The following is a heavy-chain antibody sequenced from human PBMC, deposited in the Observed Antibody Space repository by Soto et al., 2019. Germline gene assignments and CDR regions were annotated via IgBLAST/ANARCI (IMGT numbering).Heavy chain of an antibody. CDR2: ISSSGETI. CDR1: GFSFSTYE. V-gene: IGHV3-48*03. D-gene: IGHD3-16*01. Sequence: PGGSLRLSCTASGFSFSTYEMNWVRQAPGKGLEWISYISSSGETIYYADSVKGRFTISRDNAENLLYLQMHSLRAEDTAVYYCARDYYENDGFYACWGQGTQVTVSS. CDR3: ARDYYENDGFYAC. J-gene: IGHJ4*02.